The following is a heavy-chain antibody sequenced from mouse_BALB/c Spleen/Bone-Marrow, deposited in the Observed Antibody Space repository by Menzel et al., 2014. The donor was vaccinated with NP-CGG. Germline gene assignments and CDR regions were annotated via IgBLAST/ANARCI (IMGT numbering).Heavy chain of an antibody. V-gene: IGHV1-14*01. D-gene: IGHD6-1*01. J-gene: IGHJ2*01. CDR3: ARRGRIAEALGY. Sequence: EVKLVESGPELVKPGASVKMSCKASGYAFTSYVMHWVKQKPGQGLEWIGYVNPYNDGTKYNEKFKGKATLTSDKSSSTAYMELSSLTSEDSAVYYCARRGRIAEALGYWGQGTTLTVSS. CDR1: GYAFTSYV. CDR2: VNPYNDGT.